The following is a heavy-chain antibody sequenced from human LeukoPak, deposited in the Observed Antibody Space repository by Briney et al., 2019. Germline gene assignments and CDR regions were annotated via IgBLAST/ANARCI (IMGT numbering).Heavy chain of an antibody. D-gene: IGHD6-13*01. CDR2: INPNSGGT. V-gene: IGHV1-2*02. J-gene: IGHJ3*02. Sequence: ASVKVSCKASGYTFTGYYMHWVRQAPGQGLEWMGWINPNSGGTNYAQKFQGRVTMTRDTSITTAYMELTSDDTAVYYCARDRYSSSWFDIWGQGTKVTVSS. CDR1: GYTFTGYY. CDR3: ARDRYSSSWFDI.